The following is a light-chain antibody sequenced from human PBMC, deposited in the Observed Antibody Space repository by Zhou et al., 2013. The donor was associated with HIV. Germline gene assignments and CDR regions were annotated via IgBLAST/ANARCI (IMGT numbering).Light chain of an antibody. V-gene: IGKV1-5*03. CDR3: QQYNGA. Sequence: DIQLTQSPSTLSASVGDRVAITCRASQDISKWLAWYQHKPGQAPKLLIHKASSLRNGVPSRFSGSGFGTEFTLTINTLQPDDFATYYCQQYNGAFGQGTKVTIK. CDR1: QDISKW. J-gene: IGKJ1*01. CDR2: KAS.